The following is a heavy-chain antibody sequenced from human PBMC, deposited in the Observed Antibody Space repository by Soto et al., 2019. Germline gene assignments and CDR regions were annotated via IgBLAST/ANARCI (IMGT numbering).Heavy chain of an antibody. Sequence: EVQLLESGGGLVQPGESLRLSCVASGFTFSTYTMSWVRQAPGKGLEWVSVISGSGGSPSYADSVQGRFSISRDNYRNTLYLQMNSLRVEDTAVYHCAKRMTDIAWGADAFDIWGQGTMVTVSS. V-gene: IGHV3-23*01. CDR3: AKRMTDIAWGADAFDI. D-gene: IGHD3-16*01. J-gene: IGHJ3*02. CDR1: GFTFSTYT. CDR2: ISGSGGSP.